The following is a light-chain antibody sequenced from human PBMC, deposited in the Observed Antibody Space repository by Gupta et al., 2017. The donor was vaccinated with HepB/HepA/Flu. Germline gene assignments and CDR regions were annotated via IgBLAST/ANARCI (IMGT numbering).Light chain of an antibody. Sequence: FGLTRPLATLSLSLEERATPSCRAIQSISYFLPWYQQNPGQVPRLFIYDASNRASAIPARFSASGSGTDFTLTSSSQEPEDAAVYCYEQRSNCPRAFGPGTTVEIK. J-gene: IGKJ3*01. CDR2: DAS. V-gene: IGKV3-11*01. CDR1: QSISYF. CDR3: EQRSNCPRA.